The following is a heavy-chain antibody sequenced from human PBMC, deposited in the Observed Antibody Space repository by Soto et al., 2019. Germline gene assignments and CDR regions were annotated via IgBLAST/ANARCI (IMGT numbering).Heavy chain of an antibody. CDR1: GFTFSSYA. CDR2: ISGSGGST. J-gene: IGHJ4*02. Sequence: GGSLRLSCAASGFTFSSYAMSWVSQAPGKGLEWVSAISGSGGSTYYADSVKGRFTISRDNSKNTLYLQMNSLRAEDTAVYYCAKGYYYGSGSYRYYFDYWGQGTLVTVSS. D-gene: IGHD3-10*01. CDR3: AKGYYYGSGSYRYYFDY. V-gene: IGHV3-23*01.